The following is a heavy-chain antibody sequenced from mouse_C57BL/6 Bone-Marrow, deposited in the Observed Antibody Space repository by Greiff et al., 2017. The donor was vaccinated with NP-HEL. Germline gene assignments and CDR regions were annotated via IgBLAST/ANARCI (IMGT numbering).Heavy chain of an antibody. V-gene: IGHV1-14*01. CDR2: IYPYNDGT. Sequence: EVKLQESGPELVKPGASVKMSCKASGYTFTRYVMHWVKQKPGQGLEWIGYIYPYNDGTKYNEKFKGKATLTSDKSSSTAYMELSSLTSEDSAVYYCARYGSYDYGLDYWGQGTTLTVSS. CDR1: GYTFTRYV. D-gene: IGHD2-4*01. CDR3: ARYGSYDYGLDY. J-gene: IGHJ2*01.